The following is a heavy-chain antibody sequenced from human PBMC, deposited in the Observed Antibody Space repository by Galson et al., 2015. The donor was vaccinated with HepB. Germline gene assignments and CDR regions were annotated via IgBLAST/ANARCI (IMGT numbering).Heavy chain of an antibody. V-gene: IGHV1-3*01. CDR3: ATATDSPNIGYCSSTSCYYGY. CDR2: INAGNGNT. Sequence: SVKVSCKASGYTFTSYAMHWVRQAPGQRLEWMGWINAGNGNTKYSQKFQGRVTITRDTSASTAYVELSSLRSEDTAVYYCATATDSPNIGYCSSTSCYYGYWGQGTLVTVSP. D-gene: IGHD2-2*01. J-gene: IGHJ4*02. CDR1: GYTFTSYA.